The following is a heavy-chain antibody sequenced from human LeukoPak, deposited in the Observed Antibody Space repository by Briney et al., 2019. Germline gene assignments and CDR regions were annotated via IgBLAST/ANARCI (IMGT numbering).Heavy chain of an antibody. Sequence: PSETLSLTCTVSGGSISSYYWSWIRQPPGKGLEWIGYIYYSGSTNYNPSLKSRVTISVDTSKNQFSLKPSSVTAADTAVYYCARDDPGYSSSWYLRGGAFDIWGQGTMVTVSS. CDR2: IYYSGST. CDR3: ARDDPGYSSSWYLRGGAFDI. D-gene: IGHD6-13*01. CDR1: GGSISSYY. J-gene: IGHJ3*02. V-gene: IGHV4-59*01.